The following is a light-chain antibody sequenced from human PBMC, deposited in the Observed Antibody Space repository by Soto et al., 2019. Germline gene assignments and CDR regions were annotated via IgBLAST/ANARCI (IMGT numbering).Light chain of an antibody. Sequence: HSVLTQPRSVSGSPGQSVTISCTGTSSDVGNYNYVSWYQQHPGKAPKLIIYDVNKRPSGVPDRFSGSKSGNTASLTIFGLQAEDEADYSCCSYAGRDTYVVFGGGTKVTVL. CDR1: SSDVGNYNY. CDR3: CSYAGRDTYVV. J-gene: IGLJ2*01. V-gene: IGLV2-11*01. CDR2: DVN.